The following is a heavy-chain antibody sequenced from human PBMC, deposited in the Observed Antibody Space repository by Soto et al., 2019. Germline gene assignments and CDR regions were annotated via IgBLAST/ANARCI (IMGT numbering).Heavy chain of an antibody. CDR2: VYYRGRS. J-gene: IGHJ4*01. D-gene: IGHD3-3*01. V-gene: IGHV4-39*01. CDR3: VRQRITLRRQPRFEY. CDR1: GGSVTNSSYY. Sequence: SETRSLTCTVSGGSVTNSSYYWGWIRQSPGKGLEWIGSVYYRGRSYSKSSVKSRVTISVDTSKNQFSLNLNSVTASDTAVYFCVRQRITLRRQPRFEYLAYATRFTVS.